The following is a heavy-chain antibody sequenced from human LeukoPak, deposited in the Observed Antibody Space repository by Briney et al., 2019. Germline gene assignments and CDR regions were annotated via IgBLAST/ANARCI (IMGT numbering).Heavy chain of an antibody. D-gene: IGHD2-8*01. J-gene: IGHJ3*02. CDR1: GYTFTSYD. V-gene: IGHV1-8*03. Sequence: ASVKVSCKASGYTFTSYDINWVRQATGQGLEWMGWMNPNSGNTGYAQKFQGRVTITRNTSISTAYMELSSLRSEDTAVYYCAGTGYCTNGVCPNDAFDIWGQGTMVTVSS. CDR2: MNPNSGNT. CDR3: AGTGYCTNGVCPNDAFDI.